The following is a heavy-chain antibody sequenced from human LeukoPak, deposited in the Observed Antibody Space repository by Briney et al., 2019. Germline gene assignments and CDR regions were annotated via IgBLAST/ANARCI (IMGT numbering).Heavy chain of an antibody. CDR3: AREHPTAIATDY. V-gene: IGHV4-4*07. D-gene: IGHD2-21*02. CDR2: IYSTGSS. Sequence: SETLSLTCTVSGGSISGYYWGCIRQAAGKGLEGIGRIYSTGSSNYNPSLKSRVTMSIDTSRNQFSLKLSSVTAADTAIYYCAREHPTAIATDYWGQGTLVTVSS. J-gene: IGHJ4*02. CDR1: GGSISGYY.